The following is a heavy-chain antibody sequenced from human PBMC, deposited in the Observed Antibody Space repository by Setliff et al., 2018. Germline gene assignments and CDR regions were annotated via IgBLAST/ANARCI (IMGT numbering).Heavy chain of an antibody. D-gene: IGHD3-9*01. J-gene: IGHJ4*02. CDR1: GFILSNHG. Sequence: GGSLRLSCAASGFILSNHGMHWVRQAPGKGLEWVTFIRHAGNNKYYRDSVRGRFTISRDNSKNTVTLQMNSLRPDDTAVYYCAKEVEEVLMTGLDFGGQGTLVTVSS. CDR2: IRHAGNNK. V-gene: IGHV3-30*02. CDR3: AKEVEEVLMTGLDF.